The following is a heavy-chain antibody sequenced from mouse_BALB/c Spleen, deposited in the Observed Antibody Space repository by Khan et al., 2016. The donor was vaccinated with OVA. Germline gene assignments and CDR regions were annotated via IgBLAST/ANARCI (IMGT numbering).Heavy chain of an antibody. CDR3: VRVLVEV. J-gene: IGHJ1*01. Sequence: VRLQQSGPELVKPGASVKMSCKASGYTFTDYYMKWLKQSHGKSLEWIGEINPNNGDSFYNQKFKGKATLTVDTSSSTAYKQRNSLTYEDSSVYYCVRVLVEVWGAGTTVTVSS. CDR1: GYTFTDYY. V-gene: IGHV1-26*01. CDR2: INPNNGDS.